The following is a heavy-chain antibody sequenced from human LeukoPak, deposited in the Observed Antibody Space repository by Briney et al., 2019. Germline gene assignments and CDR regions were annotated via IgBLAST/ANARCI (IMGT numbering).Heavy chain of an antibody. V-gene: IGHV3-7*01. CDR3: ARVRSGGVGDY. CDR1: GFTFSSYW. CDR2: IKQDGSQK. D-gene: IGHD1-26*01. J-gene: IGHJ4*02. Sequence: GGSLRLSCAASGFTFSSYWMNWVRQAPGKGLEWVANIKQDGSQKYYVDSVKGRFTISRDNAKNSLYLQMNSLRAEYTAVYYCARVRSGGVGDYWGQGTLVTVSS.